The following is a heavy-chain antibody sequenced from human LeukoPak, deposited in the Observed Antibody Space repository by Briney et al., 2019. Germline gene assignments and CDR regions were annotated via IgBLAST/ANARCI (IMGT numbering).Heavy chain of an antibody. J-gene: IGHJ4*02. CDR1: GGSISSGGYS. Sequence: SETLSLTCAVSGGSISSGGYSWSWIRQPPGKGLEWIGYIYHSGSTYYNPSLKSRVTISVDRSKNQFSLKLSSVTAADTAVYYCARNTMVRGVISFDYWGQGTLVTVSS. D-gene: IGHD3-10*01. CDR2: IYHSGST. V-gene: IGHV4-30-2*01. CDR3: ARNTMVRGVISFDY.